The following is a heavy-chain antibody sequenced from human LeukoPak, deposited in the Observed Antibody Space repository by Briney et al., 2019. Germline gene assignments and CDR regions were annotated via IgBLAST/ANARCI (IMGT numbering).Heavy chain of an antibody. V-gene: IGHV3-33*01. Sequence: GGSLRLSCAASGFNFNTYAMHWVRQTPGKGLEWVAVIWHDGSDEYYADSVKGRFTISRDNSKSLVYLQMDSLRDEDTAVYYCAGEEVRDVSGVDYTWLNPWGQGTLVFVS. CDR2: IWHDGSDE. CDR3: AGEEVRDVSGVDYTWLNP. CDR1: GFNFNTYA. D-gene: IGHD2-8*01. J-gene: IGHJ5*02.